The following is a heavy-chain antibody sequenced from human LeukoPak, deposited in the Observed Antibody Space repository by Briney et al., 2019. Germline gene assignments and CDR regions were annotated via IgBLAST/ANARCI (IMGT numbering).Heavy chain of an antibody. V-gene: IGHV3-49*04. J-gene: IGHJ4*02. D-gene: IGHD6-13*01. CDR3: TRAYSSSWSWYFDY. CDR1: GLTIGDDA. Sequence: PGRSLRLSCTTSGLTIGDDAVSWVRQAPGKGLEWIGFIRSKTYGGTTEYAASLKCRFTISRDDSKSVAHLQMSSLKTEDTAVYYCTRAYSSSWSWYFDYWGQGTLVTVSS. CDR2: IRSKTYGGTT.